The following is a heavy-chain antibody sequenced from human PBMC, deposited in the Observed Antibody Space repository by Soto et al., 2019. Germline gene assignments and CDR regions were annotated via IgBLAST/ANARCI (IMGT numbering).Heavy chain of an antibody. V-gene: IGHV3-7*01. CDR1: GFIFSSYW. J-gene: IGHJ4*02. CDR3: ARDGVAAGLYLDN. CDR2: INQDGSEK. D-gene: IGHD2-15*01. Sequence: GGPLRLSGAASGFIFSSYWMSWVREAPGKGLEWVANINQDGSEKYYVDSVMGRFIISRDNAEKSLYLQMNSLRAEDTALYYCARDGVAAGLYLDNWGQGTLVSVSS.